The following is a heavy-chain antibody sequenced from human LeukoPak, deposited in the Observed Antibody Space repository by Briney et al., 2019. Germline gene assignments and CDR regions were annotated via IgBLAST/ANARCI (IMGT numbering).Heavy chain of an antibody. J-gene: IGHJ4*02. D-gene: IGHD1-26*01. Sequence: GSLRLSCAASGFNFNYYALNWVRQAPGKGLEWVSGIGGSGGSTYYADSVKGRFTISRDNSKNALYLQMNSLRAEDTAVYYCAKLVVGAFDYWGQGTLVTVSS. V-gene: IGHV3-23*01. CDR1: GFNFNYYA. CDR2: IGGSGGST. CDR3: AKLVVGAFDY.